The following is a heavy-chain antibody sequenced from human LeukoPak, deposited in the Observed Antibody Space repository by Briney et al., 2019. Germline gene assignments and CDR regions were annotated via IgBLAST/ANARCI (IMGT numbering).Heavy chain of an antibody. J-gene: IGHJ4*02. CDR3: ARKNGLDY. Sequence: PGGSLRLSCAASGFTFSSYGMSWVRQAPGKGLEWVANIKQDGSEKYYVDSVKGRFTISRDNAKNSLYLQMNSRRAEDTAVYYCARKNGLDYWGQGTLVTVSS. CDR2: IKQDGSEK. V-gene: IGHV3-7*01. CDR1: GFTFSSYG.